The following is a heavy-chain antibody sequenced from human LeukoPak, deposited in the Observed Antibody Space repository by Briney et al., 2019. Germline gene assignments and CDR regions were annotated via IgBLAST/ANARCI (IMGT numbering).Heavy chain of an antibody. Sequence: SETLSPTCTVSGGSISSYYWSWIRQPPGKGLEWIGYIYYSGSTNYNPSLKSRVTISVDTSKNQFSLKLSSVTAADTAVYYCARAKFFDSRFDYWGQGTLVTVSS. CDR2: IYYSGST. V-gene: IGHV4-59*01. CDR3: ARAKFFDSRFDY. CDR1: GGSISSYY. D-gene: IGHD3-22*01. J-gene: IGHJ4*02.